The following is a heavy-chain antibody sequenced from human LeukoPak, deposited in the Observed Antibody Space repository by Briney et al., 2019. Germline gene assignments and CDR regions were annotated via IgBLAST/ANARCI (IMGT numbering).Heavy chain of an antibody. CDR1: GYTFTSYD. CDR2: MNPNSGNT. Sequence: GASVKVSCKASGYTFTSYDINWVRHATGQGLEWMGWMNPNSGNTGYAQKFQGRVTMTRDTSISTAYMELSSLRSEDTAVYYCARPMVRGVEENGMDVWGQGTTVTVSS. J-gene: IGHJ6*02. V-gene: IGHV1-8*01. D-gene: IGHD3-10*01. CDR3: ARPMVRGVEENGMDV.